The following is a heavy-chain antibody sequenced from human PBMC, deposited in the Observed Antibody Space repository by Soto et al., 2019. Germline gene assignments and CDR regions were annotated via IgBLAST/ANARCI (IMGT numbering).Heavy chain of an antibody. J-gene: IGHJ4*02. CDR2: IYWDDDK. Sequence: QITLNESGPTQVKPRQTLTLTCTFSGFSLPTSGVGVGWIRQSPGKAPEWLALIYWDDDKRYSPSLKSRLTFTKDTSKNPVVLTMADLDPADTATYYCAHRVLRTVFGLVTTTAIYFDFWGQGTPVAVSS. V-gene: IGHV2-5*02. CDR1: GFSLPTSGVG. CDR3: AHRVLRTVFGLVTTTAIYFDF. D-gene: IGHD3-3*01.